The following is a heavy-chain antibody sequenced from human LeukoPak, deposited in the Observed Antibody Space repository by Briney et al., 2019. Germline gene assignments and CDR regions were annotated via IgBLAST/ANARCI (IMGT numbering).Heavy chain of an antibody. CDR2: IYYSGST. CDR3: ARDGSVEQWLVNLRGAFDI. V-gene: IGHV4-59*01. J-gene: IGHJ3*02. Sequence: SETLSLTCTVSGGSISSYYWSWIRQPPGKGPEWIGYIYYSGSTNYNPSLKSRVTISVDTSKNQFSLKLSSVTAADTAVYYCARDGSVEQWLVNLRGAFDIWGQGTMVTVSS. CDR1: GGSISSYY. D-gene: IGHD6-19*01.